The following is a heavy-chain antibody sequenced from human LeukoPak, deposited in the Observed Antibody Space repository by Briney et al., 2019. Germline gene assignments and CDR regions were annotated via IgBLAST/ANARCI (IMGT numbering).Heavy chain of an antibody. CDR3: AVLDY. CDR2: ISAYNGNT. V-gene: IGHV1-18*04. Sequence: GESLKISCKGSGYSFTSYWIGWVRQAPGQGLEWMGWISAYNGNTNYAQKLQGRVTMTTDTSTSTAYMELRSLRSDDTAVYYCAVLDYWGQGTLVTVSS. J-gene: IGHJ4*02. CDR1: GYSFTSYW.